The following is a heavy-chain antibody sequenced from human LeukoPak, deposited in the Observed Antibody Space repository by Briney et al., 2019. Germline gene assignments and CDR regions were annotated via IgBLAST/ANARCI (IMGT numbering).Heavy chain of an antibody. CDR1: GFTFSSYW. Sequence: GGFLRLSCAASGFTFSSYWMHWVRQAPGKGLVWVSRINSDGSSTSYADSVKGRFTISRDNAKNTLYLQMNTVRAEDTAVYYCAKVGLTVTTILDYWDYWGQGTLVTVSS. CDR3: AKVGLTVTTILDYWDY. V-gene: IGHV3-74*01. D-gene: IGHD4-11*01. J-gene: IGHJ4*02. CDR2: INSDGSST.